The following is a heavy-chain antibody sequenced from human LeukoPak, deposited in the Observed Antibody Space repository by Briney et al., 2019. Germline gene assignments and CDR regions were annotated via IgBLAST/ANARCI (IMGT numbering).Heavy chain of an antibody. D-gene: IGHD3-9*01. J-gene: IGHJ4*02. CDR1: GFTFSSYA. CDR2: ISGSGGST. CDR3: AKPLTGQIYYFDC. Sequence: GGSLRLSCAASGFTFSSYAMSWVRQAPGKGLEWVSAISGSGGSTYYADSVKGRFTISRDNSKNTLYLQMDSLRAEDTAVYYCAKPLTGQIYYFDCWGQGTLVTVSS. V-gene: IGHV3-23*01.